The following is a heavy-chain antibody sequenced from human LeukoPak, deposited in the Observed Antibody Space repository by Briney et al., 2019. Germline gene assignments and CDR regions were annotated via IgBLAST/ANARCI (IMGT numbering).Heavy chain of an antibody. CDR3: ARKSSGWYYFDD. CDR1: GGSISNSYYY. CDR2: IYYSGST. Sequence: PSETLSLTCTVSGGSISNSYYYWGWIRQPPGKGLEWIGNIYYSGSTYYNPSLKSRVTISVDTSKNQFSLKLSSVTAADTAVYYCARKSSGWYYFDDWGQGTLVTVSS. V-gene: IGHV4-39*01. J-gene: IGHJ4*02. D-gene: IGHD6-19*01.